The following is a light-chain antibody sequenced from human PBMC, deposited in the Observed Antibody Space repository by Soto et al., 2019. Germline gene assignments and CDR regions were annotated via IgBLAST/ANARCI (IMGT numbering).Light chain of an antibody. Sequence: QSVLTQPPSVSGAPGQRVTISCTGSSSNIGTGYDVHWYQQVPGTAPKLLMYRYSNRPSGVPDRFSGSKSGASASLAITGLQAEDEADYYCQSYDNSLSGYVFGTGTKV. J-gene: IGLJ1*01. V-gene: IGLV1-40*01. CDR1: SSNIGTGYD. CDR2: RYS. CDR3: QSYDNSLSGYV.